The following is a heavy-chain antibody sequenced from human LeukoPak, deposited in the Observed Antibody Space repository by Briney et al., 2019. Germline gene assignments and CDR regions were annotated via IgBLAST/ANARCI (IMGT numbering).Heavy chain of an antibody. J-gene: IGHJ4*02. V-gene: IGHV3-9*01. CDR1: GFTFEDYA. CDR2: ISWNSGSI. Sequence: PGGSLRLSCAASGFTFEDYAMHWLPHAPGKALEGVSGISWNSGSIGYADSVQGRSTISRDNAKNSLYLQMNSLRAEDTALYYCAKDIAHYCSGGSCYHDWGQGTLVTVSS. CDR3: AKDIAHYCSGGSCYHD. D-gene: IGHD2-15*01.